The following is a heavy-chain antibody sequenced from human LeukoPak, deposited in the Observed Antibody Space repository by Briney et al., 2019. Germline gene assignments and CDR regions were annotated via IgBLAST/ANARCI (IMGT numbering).Heavy chain of an antibody. J-gene: IGHJ4*02. Sequence: SETLSLTCTVSGGSISSYYWSWIRQPPGKGLEWIGYIYYSGSTNYNPSLKSRVTTSVDTSKNQFSLKLSSVTAADTAVYYCASGYSGYALGGHFDYWGQGTLVTVS. D-gene: IGHD5-12*01. CDR2: IYYSGST. CDR1: GGSISSYY. CDR3: ASGYSGYALGGHFDY. V-gene: IGHV4-59*08.